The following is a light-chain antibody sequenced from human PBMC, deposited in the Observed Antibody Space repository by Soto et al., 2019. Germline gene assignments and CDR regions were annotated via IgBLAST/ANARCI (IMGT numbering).Light chain of an antibody. V-gene: IGLV2-8*01. CDR1: SSDVGGYNY. CDR2: EVN. CDR3: SSYAGXSNV. Sequence: QSSLTQPPSASGSPGQSVAISCTGTSSDVGGYNYVSWYQQHPGKAPKLMIYEVNKRPSGVPDRFSGSKSGNTASLTVSGLQAEDEADYYGSSYAGXSNVFGTGTKVXVX. J-gene: IGLJ1*01.